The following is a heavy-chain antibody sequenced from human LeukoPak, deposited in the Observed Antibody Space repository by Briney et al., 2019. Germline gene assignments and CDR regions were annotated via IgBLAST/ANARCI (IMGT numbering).Heavy chain of an antibody. J-gene: IGHJ4*02. D-gene: IGHD6-13*01. CDR2: IYHSGST. Sequence: SETLSLTCTVSGYSISSGYYWGWIRQPPGKGLEWIGSIYHSGSTYYNPSLKSRVTIPVDTSKNQFSLKLSSVTAADTAVHYGASIAAAGSGYWGQGTLVSVSS. CDR1: GYSISSGYY. CDR3: ASIAAAGSGY. V-gene: IGHV4-38-2*02.